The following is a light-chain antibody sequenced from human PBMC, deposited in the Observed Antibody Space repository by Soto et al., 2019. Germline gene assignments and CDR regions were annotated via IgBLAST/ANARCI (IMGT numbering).Light chain of an antibody. Sequence: EIVLTQSPGALSLSPGDRATLSCRASQSVNTRYLASYQQGSGQASRLLIYAASSMATSIPDRFSSSGSGTDFTLTIVRLEPEDSGMFYCHKYGSSPHTFGQGTKLEIK. V-gene: IGKV3-20*01. CDR3: HKYGSSPHT. CDR2: AAS. CDR1: QSVNTRY. J-gene: IGKJ2*01.